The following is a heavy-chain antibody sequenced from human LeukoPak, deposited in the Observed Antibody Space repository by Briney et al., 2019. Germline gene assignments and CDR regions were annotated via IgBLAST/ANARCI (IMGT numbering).Heavy chain of an antibody. J-gene: IGHJ4*02. CDR3: ARGRGYSGIPRNDY. Sequence: KAGRSLRLSCAASGFTFDDYAMHWVRQAPGKGLEWVSGISWNSGSIGYADSVKGRFTISRDNAKNSLYLQMNSLRAEDTAVYYCARGRGYSGIPRNDYWGQGTLVTVSS. CDR2: ISWNSGSI. V-gene: IGHV3-9*01. CDR1: GFTFDDYA. D-gene: IGHD1-26*01.